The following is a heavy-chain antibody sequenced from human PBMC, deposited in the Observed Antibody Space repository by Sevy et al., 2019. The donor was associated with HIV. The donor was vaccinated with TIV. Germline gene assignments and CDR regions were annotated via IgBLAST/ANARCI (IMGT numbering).Heavy chain of an antibody. CDR1: GYTFTSYD. CDR2: MNPNSGNT. D-gene: IGHD3-3*01. J-gene: IGHJ6*02. V-gene: IGHV1-8*01. CDR3: ARAVHYDFWSGYYGLPYYYYGMDV. Sequence: ASVKVSCKASGYTFTSYDINWVRQATGQGLEWMGWMNPNSGNTGYAQKFQGRVTMTRNTSISTAYMELSSLRSEDTAVYYWARAVHYDFWSGYYGLPYYYYGMDVWGQGTTVTVSS.